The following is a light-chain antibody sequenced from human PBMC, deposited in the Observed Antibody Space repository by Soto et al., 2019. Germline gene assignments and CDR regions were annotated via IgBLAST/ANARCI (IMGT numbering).Light chain of an antibody. V-gene: IGKV1-27*01. Sequence: DIPMTQSPSSLSASVGDRVTITCRASQGISNYLAWYQQKPGKAPQLLIYGATTLQSGVPSRFSGSGSGTDFTRTIASLQPEDVATYYCQKYNSDPLIFGGGTKVEIK. CDR1: QGISNY. CDR2: GAT. J-gene: IGKJ4*01. CDR3: QKYNSDPLI.